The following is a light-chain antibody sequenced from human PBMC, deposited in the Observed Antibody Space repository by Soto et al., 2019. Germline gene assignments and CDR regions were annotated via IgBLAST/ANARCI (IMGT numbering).Light chain of an antibody. J-gene: IGKJ4*01. CDR2: AAS. CDR3: QQTDSVPPT. V-gene: IGKV1-12*01. CDR1: QGISSW. Sequence: DIQMTQSPSSVSAFVGDTVTITCRASQGISSWLAWYQQKPGKAPKLLITAASSLQSGVPSRFSGSGSGTDFTLTITGLRPEDFATYYCQQTDSVPPTFGGGTEVEIK.